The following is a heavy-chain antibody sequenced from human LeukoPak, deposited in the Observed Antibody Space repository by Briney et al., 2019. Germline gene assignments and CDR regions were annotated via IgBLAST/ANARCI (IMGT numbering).Heavy chain of an antibody. V-gene: IGHV4-39*01. CDR1: GGSISSSSYY. D-gene: IGHD6-19*01. CDR2: IYYSGST. J-gene: IGHJ4*02. Sequence: PSETLSLTCTVSGGSISSSSYYWGWIRQPPGKGLEWIGSIYYSGSTYYNPSLKSRFTISVDTSKNQFSLKLSSVTAADTAVYYCAPTRYSSGWSWLDYWGQGTLVTVSS. CDR3: APTRYSSGWSWLDY.